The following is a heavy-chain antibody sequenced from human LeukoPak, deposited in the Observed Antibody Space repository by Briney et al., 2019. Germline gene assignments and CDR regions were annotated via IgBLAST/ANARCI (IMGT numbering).Heavy chain of an antibody. V-gene: IGHV4-39*01. CDR1: GGSISSSSYY. CDR3: ASTYPVEDIVVVVAAHDAFDI. J-gene: IGHJ3*02. CDR2: IYYSGST. Sequence: PSETLSLTCTVSGGSISSSSYYWGWIRQPPGKGLEWIGSIYYSGSTYYNPSLKSRVTISVDTSKNQFSLKLSSVTAADTAVYYCASTYPVEDIVVVVAAHDAFDIWGQGTMVTVSS. D-gene: IGHD2-15*01.